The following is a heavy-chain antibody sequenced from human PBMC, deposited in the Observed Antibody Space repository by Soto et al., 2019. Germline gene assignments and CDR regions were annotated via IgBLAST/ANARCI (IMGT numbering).Heavy chain of an antibody. CDR3: ARGYSFGYDILTGFGMDV. V-gene: IGHV4-31*03. J-gene: IGHJ6*02. Sequence: QVQLQESGPGLVKPSQTLSLTCTVSGGSISSGGYYWSWIRQHPGKGLEWIGYIYYSGSTYYNPSLKIRVTISVETSKNQFSLKLSSVTAADTAVYYCARGYSFGYDILTGFGMDVWGQGTTVTVSS. CDR2: IYYSGST. D-gene: IGHD3-9*01. CDR1: GGSISSGGYY.